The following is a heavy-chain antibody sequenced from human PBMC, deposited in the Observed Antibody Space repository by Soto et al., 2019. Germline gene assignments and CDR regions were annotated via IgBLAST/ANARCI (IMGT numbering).Heavy chain of an antibody. V-gene: IGHV1-69*13. CDR1: GGTFSTFG. Sequence: SVKVSCKASGGTFSTFGISWVRQAPGQGLEWMGGIIPFFGTARYSQKFEDRITITAGESTNTVYMDLRSLTSEDTAIYYCAKSAPMDAGDKYYYDFWGQGALVTVSS. CDR2: IIPFFGTA. CDR3: AKSAPMDAGDKYYYDF. D-gene: IGHD4-17*01. J-gene: IGHJ4*02.